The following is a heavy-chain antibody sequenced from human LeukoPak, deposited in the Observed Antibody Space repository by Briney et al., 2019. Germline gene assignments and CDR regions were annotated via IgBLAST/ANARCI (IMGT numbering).Heavy chain of an antibody. CDR1: GGAISIY. J-gene: IGHJ4*02. CDR3: ARGYGYNSEY. Sequence: SETLSPTCSVSGGAISIYWSWIRQPPGKGLEWIGYIHYLDTKYNPSLKSRVTISADTSKNEFSLNLISVTAADTAVYYCARGYGYNSEYWGQGILVTVSS. CDR2: IHYLDT. D-gene: IGHD5-24*01. V-gene: IGHV4-59*13.